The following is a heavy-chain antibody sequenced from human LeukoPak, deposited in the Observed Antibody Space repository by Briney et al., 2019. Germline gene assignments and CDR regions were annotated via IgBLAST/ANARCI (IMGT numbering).Heavy chain of an antibody. V-gene: IGHV1-8*01. CDR2: MNPNSGNT. CDR3: ARGNFGLRWFDP. CDR1: GYTFTSYD. Sequence: ASVKVSCKASGYTFTSYDINWVRQATGQGLEWMGWMNPNSGNTGYAQKFQGRVTMTRNTSISTAYMELSSLRSEDTAVYYCARGNFGLRWFDPWVQGTLVTVSS. D-gene: IGHD3-10*01. J-gene: IGHJ5*02.